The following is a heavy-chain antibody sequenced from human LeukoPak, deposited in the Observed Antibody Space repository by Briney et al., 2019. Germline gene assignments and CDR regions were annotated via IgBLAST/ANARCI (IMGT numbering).Heavy chain of an antibody. CDR3: ARDGDEGFGELLFDY. D-gene: IGHD3-10*01. CDR2: INPNTGAT. Sequence: ASVKVSCKASGYTFTYYYLHWVRQAPGQGLEWMGWINPNTGATNYAQKFQGRVTMTRDTSISTAYMELRSLTFDDTAVYYCARDGDEGFGELLFDYWGQGTLVTVSS. J-gene: IGHJ4*02. CDR1: GYTFTYYY. V-gene: IGHV1-2*02.